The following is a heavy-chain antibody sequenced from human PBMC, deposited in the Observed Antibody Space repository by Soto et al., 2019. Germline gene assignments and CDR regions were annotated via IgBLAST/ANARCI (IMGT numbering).Heavy chain of an antibody. D-gene: IGHD1-1*01. CDR3: ARGSGIVALPGELEDVKYDY. CDR2: INESGST. J-gene: IGHJ4*02. V-gene: IGHV4-34*01. Sequence: QVQLQQWGAGLVKPSETLSLSCAVYGQSLSGHSWAWIRQPPGKGLEWIGEINESGSTYYNPSLKSRVTISTETSKNQFSLKLSSVSAADTAAYFCARGSGIVALPGELEDVKYDYWGQGTLVNVSS. CDR1: GQSLSGHS.